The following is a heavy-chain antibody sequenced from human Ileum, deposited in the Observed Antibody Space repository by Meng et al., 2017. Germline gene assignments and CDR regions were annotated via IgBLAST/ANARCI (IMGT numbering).Heavy chain of an antibody. CDR1: GFTFSGFW. CDR2: INQGGSDK. V-gene: IGHV3-7*01. D-gene: IGHD2-21*02. J-gene: IGHJ4*02. CDR3: ARIFCTATDCYYEY. Sequence: GGSLRLSCAGSGFTFSGFWMSWVRQAPGKGLEWVANINQGGSDKYYMDSVKGRFTISRDNAESSLSLQMNSLRAEDTAVYYCARIFCTATDCYYEYWGPGTLVTVSS.